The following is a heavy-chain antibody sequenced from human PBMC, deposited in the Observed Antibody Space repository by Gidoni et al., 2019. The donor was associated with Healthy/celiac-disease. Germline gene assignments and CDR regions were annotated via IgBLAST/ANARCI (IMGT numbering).Heavy chain of an antibody. Sequence: QVQLVESGGGVVQPGRSLSRSCAASGFTSSSYAMHWVRQAPGKGLEWVAVISYDGSNKYYADSGKGRFTISRDNSKNTLYLQMNSLRAEDTAVYYCASGWYCSSTSCYVRYYFDYWGQGTLVTVSS. CDR2: ISYDGSNK. V-gene: IGHV3-30-3*01. CDR1: GFTSSSYA. J-gene: IGHJ4*02. CDR3: ASGWYCSSTSCYVRYYFDY. D-gene: IGHD2-2*01.